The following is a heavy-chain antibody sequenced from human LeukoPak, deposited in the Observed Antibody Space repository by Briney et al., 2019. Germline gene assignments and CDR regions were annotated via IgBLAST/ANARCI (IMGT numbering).Heavy chain of an antibody. V-gene: IGHV3-30*02. Sequence: GGSLRLSCAASGFTFSSYGMHWVRQAPGKGLEWVAFIRYDGSNKYYADSVKGRFTISRDNSKDTLYLQMNSLRAEDTAAYYCAKVGYTTSWYGVGSLDYWGQGTLVTVSS. J-gene: IGHJ4*02. CDR3: AKVGYTTSWYGVGSLDY. D-gene: IGHD6-13*01. CDR1: GFTFSSYG. CDR2: IRYDGSNK.